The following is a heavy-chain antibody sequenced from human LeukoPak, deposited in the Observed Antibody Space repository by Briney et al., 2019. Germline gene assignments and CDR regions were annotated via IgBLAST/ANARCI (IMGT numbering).Heavy chain of an antibody. CDR1: GFIFTDYW. D-gene: IGHD4-23*01. CDR2: IKQDGSEK. V-gene: IGHV3-7*03. CDR3: TREMVMIDY. J-gene: IGHJ4*02. Sequence: GGSLRLSCAASGFIFTDYWMSWVRQAPGKGLEWVANIKQDGSEKYYVGSVKGRFTIPRDNAKSSLYLQMNSLRAEDTAVYYCTREMVMIDYWGQGNLVTVSS.